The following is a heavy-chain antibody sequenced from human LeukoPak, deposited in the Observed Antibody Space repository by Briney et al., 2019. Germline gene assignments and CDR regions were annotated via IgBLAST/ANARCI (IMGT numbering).Heavy chain of an antibody. Sequence: PSETLSLTCTVSGGSISSYYWSWIRQPPGKGLEWIGYIYYSGSTNYNPSLKSRVTISVDTSKNQFSLKLSSVTAADTAVYYCASTITTALGYWGQGTLVTVSS. CDR3: ASTITTALGY. CDR1: GGSISSYY. J-gene: IGHJ4*02. CDR2: IYYSGST. V-gene: IGHV4-59*12. D-gene: IGHD3-9*01.